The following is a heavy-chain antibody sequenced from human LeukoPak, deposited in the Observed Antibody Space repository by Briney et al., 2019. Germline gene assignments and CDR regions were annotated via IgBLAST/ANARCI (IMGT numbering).Heavy chain of an antibody. CDR3: ARGNLGGYPY. CDR1: GGSFSGYY. CDR2: INHSGSI. Sequence: PSETLSLTCAVYGGSFSGYYWSWIRQPPGKGLEWIGEINHSGSINYNPSLKSRVTISVDTSKNQFSLKLSSVTAADTAVYYCARGNLGGYPYWGQGTLVTVSS. V-gene: IGHV4-34*01. J-gene: IGHJ4*02. D-gene: IGHD3-22*01.